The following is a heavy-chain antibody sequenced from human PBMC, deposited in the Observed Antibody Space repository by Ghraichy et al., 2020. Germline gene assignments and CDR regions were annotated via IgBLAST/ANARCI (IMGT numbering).Heavy chain of an antibody. CDR1: GFNFDSYW. D-gene: IGHD5-18*01. J-gene: IGHJ6*03. Sequence: GESLRLSCAASGFNFDSYWMHWIRQAPGKGLVWVSRINIDASLINYADSVKGRFTISRDNAKHTLYLQMNSLRDEDTAMYYCARERGGYSSGSYYYYMDVWGKGTTVTVSS. V-gene: IGHV3-74*01. CDR2: INIDASLI. CDR3: ARERGGYSSGSYYYYMDV.